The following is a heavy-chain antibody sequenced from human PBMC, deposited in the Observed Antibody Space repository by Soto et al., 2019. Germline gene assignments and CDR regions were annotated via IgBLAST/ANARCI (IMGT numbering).Heavy chain of an antibody. CDR3: ARRGYDILAGYSFDP. V-gene: IGHV1-18*01. Sequence: ASVKVSCKASGYIFTSYGISWVRQAPGQGLEWMGWISAYDGDTNYAQKLQGRVTMTTDTSTSTAYMELRSLRSDDTAVYYFARRGYDILAGYSFDPWGQGTLVTVSS. CDR1: GYIFTSYG. J-gene: IGHJ5*02. CDR2: ISAYDGDT. D-gene: IGHD3-9*01.